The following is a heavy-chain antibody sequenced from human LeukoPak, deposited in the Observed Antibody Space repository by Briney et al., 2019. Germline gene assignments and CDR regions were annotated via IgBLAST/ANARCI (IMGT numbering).Heavy chain of an antibody. Sequence: SETLSLTCAVYGGSFSGYYWSWIRQPPGKGLEWIGEINHSGSTNYNPSLKSRVTISVDTPKNQFSLKLSSVTAADTAVYYCARWLHSYDYWGQGTLVTVSS. D-gene: IGHD5-12*01. CDR1: GGSFSGYY. J-gene: IGHJ4*02. CDR3: ARWLHSYDY. CDR2: INHSGST. V-gene: IGHV4-34*01.